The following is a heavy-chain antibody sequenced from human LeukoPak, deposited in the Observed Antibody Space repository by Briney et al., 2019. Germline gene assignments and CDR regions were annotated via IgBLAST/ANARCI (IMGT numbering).Heavy chain of an antibody. J-gene: IGHJ4*02. CDR1: GYTFTSYY. CDR2: INPSGGST. Sequence: ASVKVSCKASGYTFTSYYMHWVRQAPGQGLEWMGIINPSGGSTRYAQKFQGRVTMTRDTTTSTVYMELSSLRSEDTAVFYCARSREATIDYWGQGTLVTVSS. V-gene: IGHV1-46*01. D-gene: IGHD5-12*01. CDR3: ARSREATIDY.